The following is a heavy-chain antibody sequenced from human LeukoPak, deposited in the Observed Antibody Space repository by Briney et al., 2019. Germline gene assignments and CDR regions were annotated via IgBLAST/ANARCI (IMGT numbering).Heavy chain of an antibody. D-gene: IGHD5-18*01. J-gene: IGHJ4*02. Sequence: ASVTVSCKASGYTFTSYGISWVRQAPVQGLEWMGWISAYNGNTNYAQKFQGRVTMTRDTSISTAYMELSRLRSDDTAVYYCARDWGYSYGYISDYWGQGTLVTVSS. CDR2: ISAYNGNT. CDR1: GYTFTSYG. CDR3: ARDWGYSYGYISDY. V-gene: IGHV1-18*01.